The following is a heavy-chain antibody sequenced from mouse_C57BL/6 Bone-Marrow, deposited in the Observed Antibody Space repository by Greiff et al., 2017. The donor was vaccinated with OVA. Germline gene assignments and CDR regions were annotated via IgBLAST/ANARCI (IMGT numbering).Heavy chain of an antibody. CDR1: GFTFSDFY. V-gene: IGHV7-1*01. D-gene: IGHD1-1*01. CDR2: SRNKANDYTT. CDR3: AIEANLLRPFAY. J-gene: IGHJ3*01. Sequence: EVKVVESGGGLVQSGRSLRLSCATSGFTFSDFYMEWVRQAPGKGLEWIAASRNKANDYTTEYSASVKGRFIVSRDTSQSILYLQMNALRAEDTAIYYCAIEANLLRPFAYWGQGTLVTVSA.